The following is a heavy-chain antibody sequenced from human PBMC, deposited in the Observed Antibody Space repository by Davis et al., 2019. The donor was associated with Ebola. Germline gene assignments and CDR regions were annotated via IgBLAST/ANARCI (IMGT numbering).Heavy chain of an antibody. Sequence: ASVKVSCKASGYTFTSYDIIWVRHPTGQGLEWMGWMNPHSGNTCYAQKFQGRVTMTRNTSISTAYMVLSSLRSEDTAVYYCARASSSGWYVDFDLWGRGTLVTVSS. CDR2: MNPHSGNT. V-gene: IGHV1-8*01. D-gene: IGHD6-19*01. CDR3: ARASSSGWYVDFDL. J-gene: IGHJ2*01. CDR1: GYTFTSYD.